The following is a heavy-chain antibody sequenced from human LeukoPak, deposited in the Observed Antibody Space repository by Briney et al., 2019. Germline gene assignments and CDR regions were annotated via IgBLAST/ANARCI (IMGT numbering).Heavy chain of an antibody. CDR2: IIPIFGPA. V-gene: IGHV1-69*13. CDR3: ARDDGGYYHDAFDI. J-gene: IGHJ3*02. D-gene: IGHD3-22*01. Sequence: SVKVSCKASGYTFTGYYMHWVRQAPGQGLEWMGGIIPIFGPANNAQKFQGRVTITADESTSTAYMELSSLRSEDTAVYYCARDDGGYYHDAFDIWGQGTMVTVSS. CDR1: GYTFTGYY.